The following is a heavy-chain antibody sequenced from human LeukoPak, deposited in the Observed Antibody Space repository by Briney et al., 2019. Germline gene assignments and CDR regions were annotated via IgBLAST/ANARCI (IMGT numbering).Heavy chain of an antibody. J-gene: IGHJ4*02. CDR3: ARNLGGYTSDY. D-gene: IGHD5-12*01. V-gene: IGHV2-70*11. CDR2: IDWDDDK. CDR1: GFSLSNARMG. Sequence: SGPTLVNPTETLTLTCTVSGFSLSNARMGVSWIRQPPGKALECLARIDWDDDKYYSTSLETRLTISKDTSKNQVVLRMTNMDPVDTATYYCARNLGGYTSDYWGQGTLVTVSS.